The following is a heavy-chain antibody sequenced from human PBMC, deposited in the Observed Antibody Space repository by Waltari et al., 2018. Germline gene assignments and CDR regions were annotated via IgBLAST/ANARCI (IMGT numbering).Heavy chain of an antibody. CDR3: ARGPTTVVTQAPSDYYMDV. J-gene: IGHJ6*03. CDR2: ISSSSIYI. Sequence: EVQLVESGGGLVKPGGSLRLSCAASGFTFSSYSMNWVRQAPGKGLEWVSSISSSSIYIYYADSVKGRFTISRDNAKNSLYLQMNSLRAEDTAVYYCARGPTTVVTQAPSDYYMDVWGKGTTVTISS. D-gene: IGHD4-17*01. CDR1: GFTFSSYS. V-gene: IGHV3-21*01.